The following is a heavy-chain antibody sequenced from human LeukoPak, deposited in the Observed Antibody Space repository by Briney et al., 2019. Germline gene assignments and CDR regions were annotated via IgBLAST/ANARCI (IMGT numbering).Heavy chain of an antibody. V-gene: IGHV4-59*08. CDR1: GGSISSYY. J-gene: IGHJ4*02. Sequence: KPSETLSLTCTVSGGSISSYYWSWIRQPPGKGLEWIGYIYYSGSTNFNPSLKSRVTISLDTSKNQFSLRLSSVTAADTAVYYCARLGYSYGYAAYWGQGTLVTVSS. CDR3: ARLGYSYGYAAY. CDR2: IYYSGST. D-gene: IGHD5-18*01.